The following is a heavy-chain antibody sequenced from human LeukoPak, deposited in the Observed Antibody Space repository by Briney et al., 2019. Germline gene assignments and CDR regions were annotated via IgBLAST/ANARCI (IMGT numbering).Heavy chain of an antibody. CDR1: GGSISSYY. V-gene: IGHV4-59*01. CDR2: IYYSGST. Sequence: PSETLSLTCTVSGGSISSYYWSWIRQPPGKGLEWIGYIYYSGSTNYNPSLKSRVTISVDTSKNQFSLRLSSVTAADTAVYYCARDAFYCSGGYCFENAFDCWGQGTLVTVSS. CDR3: ARDAFYCSGGYCFENAFDC. J-gene: IGHJ4*02. D-gene: IGHD2-15*01.